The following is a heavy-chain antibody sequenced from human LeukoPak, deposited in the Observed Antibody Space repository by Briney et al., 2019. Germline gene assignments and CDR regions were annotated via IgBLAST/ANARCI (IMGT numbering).Heavy chain of an antibody. CDR3: ARVIVRGNYYGYFDY. D-gene: IGHD3-16*01. CDR1: GGSINSYY. Sequence: SETLSLTCTVSGGSINSYYWSWIRQPPGKGLEWIGYIHYSGSTNYNPSLKSRVTMSIDTSKNQFSLRLSSVTAADTAVYSWARVIVRGNYYGYFDYWGQETLVTASS. CDR2: IHYSGST. J-gene: IGHJ4*02. V-gene: IGHV4-59*01.